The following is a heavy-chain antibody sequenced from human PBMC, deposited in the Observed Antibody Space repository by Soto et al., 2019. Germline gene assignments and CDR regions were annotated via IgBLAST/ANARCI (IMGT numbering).Heavy chain of an antibody. J-gene: IGHJ6*02. V-gene: IGHV1-69*06. CDR3: AKSGGGEIYYCCYAMDV. D-gene: IGHD3-16*01. CDR2: IVHLFGTT. Sequence: QVQVVQSGAEVKRPGSSVNVSCKASGGYFNNRQTLNSYPISWVRQAPGQGLEWMGGIVHLFGTTNYAQRVQGRVTITADKATSTSDLEFKKVTSDGTDVSYCAKSGGGEIYYCCYAMDVWGQGTTVTVSS. CDR1: GGYFNNRQTLNSYP.